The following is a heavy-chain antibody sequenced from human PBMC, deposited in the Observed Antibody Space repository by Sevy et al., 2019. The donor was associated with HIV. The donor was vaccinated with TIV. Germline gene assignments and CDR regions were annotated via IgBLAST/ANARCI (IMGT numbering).Heavy chain of an antibody. J-gene: IGHJ4*02. D-gene: IGHD3-22*01. Sequence: GESLKISCAGSGFTFSDAAIHWVHQASGKGLEWLGRIRGKANNYATAYAASVKDRFSISRNDLKDTAYLQMNSLRTEDAAMYYCSIYYDIRAFDSWGQGTQVTVSS. CDR3: SIYYDIRAFDS. CDR1: GFTFSDAA. V-gene: IGHV3-73*01. CDR2: IRGKANNYAT.